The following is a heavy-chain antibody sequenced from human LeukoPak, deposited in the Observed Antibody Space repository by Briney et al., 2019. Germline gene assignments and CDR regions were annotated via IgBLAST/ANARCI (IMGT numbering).Heavy chain of an antibody. J-gene: IGHJ6*03. CDR3: ARVRLGDSSGYYDYYYYMDV. D-gene: IGHD3-22*01. CDR2: IYYSGST. CDR1: GGSISSGGYY. Sequence: SETPSLTCTVSGGSISSGGYYWSWIRQHPGKGLEWIGYIYYSGSTYYNPSLKSRVTISVDTSKNQFSLKLSSVTAADTAVYYCARVRLGDSSGYYDYYYYMDVWGKGTTVTVSS. V-gene: IGHV4-31*03.